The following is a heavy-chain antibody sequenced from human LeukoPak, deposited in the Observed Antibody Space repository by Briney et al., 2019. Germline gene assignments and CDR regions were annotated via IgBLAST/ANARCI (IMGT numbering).Heavy chain of an antibody. CDR1: GGSISSSSYY. V-gene: IGHV4-39*07. CDR3: ATTTIRLGY. Sequence: SETLSLTCTVSGGSISSSSYYWGWIRQPPGKGLEWIGSIHYSGSTYYNPSLKSRVTISVDTSNNQFSLKLSSVTAADTAVYYCATTTIRLGYWGQGTLVTVSS. CDR2: IHYSGST. D-gene: IGHD1-26*01. J-gene: IGHJ4*02.